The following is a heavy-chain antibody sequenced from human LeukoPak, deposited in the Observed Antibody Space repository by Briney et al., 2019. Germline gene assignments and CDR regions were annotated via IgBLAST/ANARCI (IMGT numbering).Heavy chain of an antibody. V-gene: IGHV4-31*03. CDR3: ARDWHDSSGYYYGFDY. J-gene: IGHJ4*02. CDR2: IYYSGST. Sequence: SQTLSLTCTVSGGSISSGGYYWSWIRQHPGKGLEWIGYIYYSGSTYYNPSLKSRVTISVDTSKNQFSLKLSPVTAADTAVYYCARDWHDSSGYYYGFDYWGQGTLVTVSS. D-gene: IGHD3-22*01. CDR1: GGSISSGGYY.